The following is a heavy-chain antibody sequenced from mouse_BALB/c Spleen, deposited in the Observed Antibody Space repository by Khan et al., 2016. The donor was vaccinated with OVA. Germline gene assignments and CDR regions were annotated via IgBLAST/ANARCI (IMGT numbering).Heavy chain of an antibody. CDR1: GYTFTDYA. J-gene: IGHJ3*01. CDR3: VRGGEVAY. V-gene: IGHV1S137*01. Sequence: QVQLKESGAELVRPGVSVKISCEGSGYTFTDYAMHWVKQRHAKSLEWIGVISTYYGDVDFNQMFQGKASMTVDRSSSTVQMALPRLTYADSSIYYGVRGGEVAYWGQGTLVTVSA. CDR2: ISTYYGDV.